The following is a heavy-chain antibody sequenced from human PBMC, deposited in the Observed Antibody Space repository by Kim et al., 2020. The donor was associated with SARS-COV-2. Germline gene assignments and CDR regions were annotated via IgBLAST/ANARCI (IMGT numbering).Heavy chain of an antibody. CDR3: AKGTNTALQIDY. Sequence: GGSLRLSCAASGFTFSSYAMNWVRQVPEKGLEWVSTITANADKAYYAGSVKGRFTISRDNSDNTLYLQMNSLRVEDTAIYYCAKGTNTALQIDYWGQGTLVAVSS. CDR1: GFTFSSYA. CDR2: ITANADKA. D-gene: IGHD5-18*01. J-gene: IGHJ4*02. V-gene: IGHV3-23*01.